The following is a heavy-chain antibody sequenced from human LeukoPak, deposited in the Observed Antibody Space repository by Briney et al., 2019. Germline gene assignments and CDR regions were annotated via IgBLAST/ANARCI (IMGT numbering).Heavy chain of an antibody. CDR2: INHSGST. V-gene: IGHV4-34*01. CDR3: ARAKFYYDSSGYYRYYYYYYMDV. Sequence: SETLSLTCAVYGGSFSGYYWSWIRQPPGKGLEWIGEINHSGSTNYNPSLKSRLTISVDTSKNQFSLKLSSVTAADTAVYYCARAKFYYDSSGYYRYYYYYYMDVWGKGTTVTVSS. J-gene: IGHJ6*03. CDR1: GGSFSGYY. D-gene: IGHD3-22*01.